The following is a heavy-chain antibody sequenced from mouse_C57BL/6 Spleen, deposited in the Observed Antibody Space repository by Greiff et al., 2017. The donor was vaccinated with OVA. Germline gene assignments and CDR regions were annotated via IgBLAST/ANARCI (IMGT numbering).Heavy chain of an antibody. J-gene: IGHJ2*01. V-gene: IGHV1-26*01. CDR3: ANRNWDVDY. CDR1: GYTFTDYY. CDR2: INPNNGGT. D-gene: IGHD4-1*01. Sequence: VQLQQSGPELVKPGASVKISCKASGYTFTDYYMNWVKQSHGKSLEWIGDINPNNGGTSYNQKFKGKATLTVDKSSSTAYMELRSLTSEDSAVYYCANRNWDVDYWGQGTTLTVSS.